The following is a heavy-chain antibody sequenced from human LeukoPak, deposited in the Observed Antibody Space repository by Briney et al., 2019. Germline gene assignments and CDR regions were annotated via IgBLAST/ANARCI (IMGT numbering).Heavy chain of an antibody. Sequence: SETLSLTCTVSGGSISSYYWSWIRQPAGKGLEWIGRIYTSGSTNYNPSLKSRVTMSVDTSKNQFSLKLSSVTAADTAVYYCARGYDFWSGYYSSHGMDVWGQGTTVTVSS. CDR2: IYTSGST. V-gene: IGHV4-4*07. CDR1: GGSISSYY. D-gene: IGHD3-3*01. J-gene: IGHJ6*02. CDR3: ARGYDFWSGYYSSHGMDV.